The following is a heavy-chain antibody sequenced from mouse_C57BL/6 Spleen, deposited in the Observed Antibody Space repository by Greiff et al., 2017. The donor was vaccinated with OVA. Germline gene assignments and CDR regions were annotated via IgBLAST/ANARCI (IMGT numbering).Heavy chain of an antibody. J-gene: IGHJ1*01. CDR2: IWSGGST. D-gene: IGHD2-4*01. Sequence: VKLMESGPGLVQPSQSLSITCTVSGFSLTSYGVHWVRQSPGKGLEWLGVIWSGGSTDYNAAFISRLSISKDNSKSQVFFKMNSLQADDTAIYYCARDDFDDCDFWVWGAGTTVTASS. CDR3: ARDDFDDCDFWV. CDR1: GFSLTSYG. V-gene: IGHV2-2*01.